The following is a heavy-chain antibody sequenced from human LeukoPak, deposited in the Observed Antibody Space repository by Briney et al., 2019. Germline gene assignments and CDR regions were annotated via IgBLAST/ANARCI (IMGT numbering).Heavy chain of an antibody. Sequence: GGSLRLSCAASGFTFSSYSMNWVRQAPGKGLEWVSSISSSSSYIYYADSVKGRFTISRDNAKNSLYLQMNSLRAEDTAVYYCARDPLYSSGWYDSGDYWGQGTLVTVSS. D-gene: IGHD6-19*01. CDR1: GFTFSSYS. V-gene: IGHV3-21*01. CDR3: ARDPLYSSGWYDSGDY. J-gene: IGHJ4*02. CDR2: ISSSSSYI.